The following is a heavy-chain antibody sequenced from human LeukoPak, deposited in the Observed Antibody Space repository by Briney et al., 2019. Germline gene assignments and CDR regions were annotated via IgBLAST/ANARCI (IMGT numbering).Heavy chain of an antibody. CDR2: ISSSGSTI. D-gene: IGHD2-2*01. J-gene: IGHJ4*02. CDR1: GFTFSSYE. Sequence: GGSLRLSCAASGFTFSSYEMNWVRQAPGKGLEWVSYISSSGSTIYYVDSVKGRFTISRDNAKNSLYLQMNSLRAEDTAVYYCARGGYQLLFPEPNFDYWGQGTLVTVSS. V-gene: IGHV3-48*03. CDR3: ARGGYQLLFPEPNFDY.